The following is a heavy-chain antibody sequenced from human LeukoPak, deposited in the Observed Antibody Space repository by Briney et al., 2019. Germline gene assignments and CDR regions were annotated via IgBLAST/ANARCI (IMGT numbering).Heavy chain of an antibody. CDR3: ARHYYDSSGYHDAFDI. Sequence: SGTLSLTCTVSGGSISSYYWSWIRQPPGKGLEWIGYIYYSGSTSYNPSLKSRVTISVDTSKNQFSLKLSSVTAADTAVYYCARHYYDSSGYHDAFDIWGQGTMVTVSS. CDR1: GGSISSYY. J-gene: IGHJ3*02. CDR2: IYYSGST. V-gene: IGHV4-59*08. D-gene: IGHD3-22*01.